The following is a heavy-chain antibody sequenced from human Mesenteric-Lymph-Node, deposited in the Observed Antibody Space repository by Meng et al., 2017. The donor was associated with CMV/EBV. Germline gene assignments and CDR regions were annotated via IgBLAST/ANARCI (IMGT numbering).Heavy chain of an antibody. J-gene: IGHJ4*02. Sequence: APVQQWRVCMLKPAETLSLTFAVYGGSFSGYYWSWSRQPPGKGLEWIGEINHSGSTNYNPSLKSRVTISVDTSKNQFSLKLSSVTAADTAVYYCARHQRWLKSEGGFNYWGQGTLVTVSS. D-gene: IGHD4-23*01. CDR2: INHSGST. CDR1: GGSFSGYY. V-gene: IGHV4-34*01. CDR3: ARHQRWLKSEGGFNY.